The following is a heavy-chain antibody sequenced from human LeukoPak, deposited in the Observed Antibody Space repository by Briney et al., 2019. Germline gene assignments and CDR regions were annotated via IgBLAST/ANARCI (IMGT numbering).Heavy chain of an antibody. CDR2: IYPDDSDS. CDR1: GYSFTRNW. J-gene: IGHJ4*02. V-gene: IGHV5-51*01. CDR3: ARLIAVAGADYDYFDY. D-gene: IGHD6-19*01. Sequence: NHGESLKISCKASGYSFTRNWIGWVRQMPGKGLEWMGIIYPDDSDSRYSPSFQGQVTISADKSISTAYLQWRGLKASDTAIYYCARLIAVAGADYDYFDYWGQGTLVTVSS.